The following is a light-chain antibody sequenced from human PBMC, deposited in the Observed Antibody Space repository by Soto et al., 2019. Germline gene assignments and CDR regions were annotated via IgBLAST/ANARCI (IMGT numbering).Light chain of an antibody. CDR2: GAS. V-gene: IGKV3-15*01. CDR3: QQYNNWPRT. J-gene: IGKJ2*01. Sequence: EIVMTQSPATLSVSPGERATLSCRASQSVSSNLAWYQQNPGQAPRLLIYGASTRATGIPARFSGSGSGTAFTLTISSLQSEDFAVYYCQQYNNWPRTFGQGNKLEIK. CDR1: QSVSSN.